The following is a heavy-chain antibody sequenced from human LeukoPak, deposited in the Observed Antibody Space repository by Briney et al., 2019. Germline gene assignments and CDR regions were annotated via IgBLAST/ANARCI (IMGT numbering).Heavy chain of an antibody. CDR3: TTDHTTMVRGVIKRLDY. Sequence: GGSLRLSCAASGFTFSNAWMSWVRQGPGKGLEWVGRIKSKTDGGTTDYAAPVKGRFTISRDDSKNTLYLQMNSLKTEDTAVYYCTTDHTTMVRGVIKRLDYWGQGTLVTVSS. D-gene: IGHD3-10*01. CDR2: IKSKTDGGTT. CDR1: GFTFSNAW. V-gene: IGHV3-15*01. J-gene: IGHJ4*02.